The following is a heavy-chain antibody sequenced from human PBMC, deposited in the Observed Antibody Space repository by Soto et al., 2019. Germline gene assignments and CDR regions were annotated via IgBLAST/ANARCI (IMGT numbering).Heavy chain of an antibody. CDR3: ARDMYSSSWHKADYYYYAVDV. CDR1: GFTFSKYG. CDR2: IWYDGSNK. V-gene: IGHV3-33*01. D-gene: IGHD6-13*01. J-gene: IGHJ6*02. Sequence: VQVVESGGGVVQPGKSLRLSCAASGFTFSKYGLHWVRQAPGKGLAWVAYIWYDGSNKYYADSVKGRFTISRDNSKNTLYLQMNSLRGGDTAIYYCARDMYSSSWHKADYYYYAVDVWGQGTTVIVSS.